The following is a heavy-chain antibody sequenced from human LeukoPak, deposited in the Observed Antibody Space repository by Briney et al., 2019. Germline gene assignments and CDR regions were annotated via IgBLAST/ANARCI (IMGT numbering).Heavy chain of an antibody. CDR2: IYYSGST. CDR3: AREIPYCSSTSCYGGAFDI. V-gene: IGHV4-59*12. CDR1: GGSISSYY. J-gene: IGHJ3*02. D-gene: IGHD2-2*01. Sequence: SETLSLTCTVSGGSISSYYGSWIRQPPGKGLEWIGYIYYSGSTNYNPSLKSRVTISVDTSKNQFSLKLSSVTAADTAVYYCAREIPYCSSTSCYGGAFDIWGQGTMVTVSS.